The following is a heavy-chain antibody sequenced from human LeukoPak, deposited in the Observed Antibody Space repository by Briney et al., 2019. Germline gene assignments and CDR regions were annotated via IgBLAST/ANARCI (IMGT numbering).Heavy chain of an antibody. CDR2: INHSGST. CDR1: GGAISRWC. J-gene: IGHJ6*04. V-gene: IGHV4-34*01. Sequence: SETLSLTCTVSGGAISRWCWSWLRQPPGKGLEWIGEINHSGSTNYNPSLKSRVTISVDTSKNQFSLKLSSVTAADTAVYYCARPPNYDILTGPQVDVWGKGTTVTVSS. CDR3: ARPPNYDILTGPQVDV. D-gene: IGHD3-9*01.